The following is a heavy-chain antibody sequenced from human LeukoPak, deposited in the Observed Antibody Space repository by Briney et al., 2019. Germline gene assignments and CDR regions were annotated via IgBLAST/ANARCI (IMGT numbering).Heavy chain of an antibody. CDR3: ARDTADYDILTGYIGP. J-gene: IGHJ4*02. CDR2: IYYSGST. D-gene: IGHD3-9*01. CDR1: GGSISSYY. V-gene: IGHV4-59*01. Sequence: PSETLPLTCTVSGGSISSYYWSWIRQPPGKGLEWIGYIYYSGSTNYNPSLKSRVTISVDTSKNQFSLKLSSVTAAGTAVYYCARDTADYDILTGYIGPWGQGTLVTVSS.